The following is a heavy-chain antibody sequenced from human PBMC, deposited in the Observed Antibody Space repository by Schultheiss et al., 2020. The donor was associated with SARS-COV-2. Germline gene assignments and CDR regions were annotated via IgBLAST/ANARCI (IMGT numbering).Heavy chain of an antibody. D-gene: IGHD3-10*01. J-gene: IGHJ6*02. Sequence: SETLSLTCTVSGGSISSGSYYWSWIRQPAGKGLEWIGRIYTSGSTNYNPSLKSRVTMSVDTSKNQFSLKLSSVTAADTAVYYCARGSGVPSSGMDVWGQGTTVTVSS. V-gene: IGHV4-61*02. CDR3: ARGSGVPSSGMDV. CDR2: IYTSGST. CDR1: GGSISSGSYY.